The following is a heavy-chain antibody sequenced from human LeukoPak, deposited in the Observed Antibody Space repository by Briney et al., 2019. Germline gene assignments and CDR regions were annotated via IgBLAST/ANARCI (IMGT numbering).Heavy chain of an antibody. J-gene: IGHJ4*02. CDR1: GGSFSGYY. V-gene: IGHV4-34*01. CDR2: INHSGST. Sequence: PSETLSLTCAAYGGSFSGYYWSWIRQPPGKGLEWIGEINHSGSTNYNPALKSRVTISVDTSKNQSSLKLSSVTAAATGVYCCARKKRTMVRGVDYFDYWGQGTLVTVSS. D-gene: IGHD3-10*01. CDR3: ARKKRTMVRGVDYFDY.